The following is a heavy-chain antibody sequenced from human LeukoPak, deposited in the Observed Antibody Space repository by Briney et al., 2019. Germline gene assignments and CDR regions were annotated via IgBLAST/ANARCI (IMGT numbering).Heavy chain of an antibody. CDR2: MNPGSGKT. CDR1: GYTFTSYD. D-gene: IGHD4-11*01. CDR3: ARYRSAAYYFEY. V-gene: IGHV1-8*03. Sequence: GASVKVSCKASGYTFTSYDINWVRQATGQGLEWVGWMNPGSGKTGYAQTFQGRVTITASTSTSTGYMELSSLTSEDTAVYYCARYRSAAYYFEYWGQGTLVTVSS. J-gene: IGHJ4*02.